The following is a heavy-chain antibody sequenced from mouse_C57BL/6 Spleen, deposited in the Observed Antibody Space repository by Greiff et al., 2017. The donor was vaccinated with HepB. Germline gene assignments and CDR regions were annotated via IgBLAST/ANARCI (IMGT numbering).Heavy chain of an antibody. CDR2: IYPGDGDT. V-gene: IGHV1-82*01. Sequence: VQLQQSGPELVKPGASVKISCKASGYAFSSSWMNWVKQRPGKGLEWIGRIYPGDGDTNYNGKLKGKATLTADKSSSTAYMQLSSLTSEDSAVYFCARSRLLPDYWGQGTTLTVSS. D-gene: IGHD2-3*01. J-gene: IGHJ2*01. CDR3: ARSRLLPDY. CDR1: GYAFSSSW.